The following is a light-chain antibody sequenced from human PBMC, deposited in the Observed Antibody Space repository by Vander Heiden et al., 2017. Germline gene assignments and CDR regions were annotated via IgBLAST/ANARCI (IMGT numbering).Light chain of an antibody. CDR2: EVS. CDR1: RSDVGNYNL. Sequence: QSALTQPASVSGSPGPSIPISCTGTRSDVGNYNLVSWYQQHPGKAPKLMIYEVSRRPLGDSNRFSGSKSGNTASLTISGLQAEDEADYYCCSYTGSNTVVFGGGTKLSVL. CDR3: CSYTGSNTVV. V-gene: IGLV2-23*02. J-gene: IGLJ2*01.